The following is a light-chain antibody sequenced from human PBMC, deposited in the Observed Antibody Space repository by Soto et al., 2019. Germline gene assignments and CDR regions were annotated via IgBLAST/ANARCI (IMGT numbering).Light chain of an antibody. J-gene: IGLJ1*01. CDR1: SIDVGSYNL. Sequence: QSALTQPASVSGSPGQSITISCTGTSIDVGSYNLVSWYQQHPGKAPKLMIYEVSKRPSGVSNRFSGSKSGNTASLTISGLQAEDEADHYCCSYAGSSTLVFGTGTKDTVL. CDR3: CSYAGSSTLV. V-gene: IGLV2-23*02. CDR2: EVS.